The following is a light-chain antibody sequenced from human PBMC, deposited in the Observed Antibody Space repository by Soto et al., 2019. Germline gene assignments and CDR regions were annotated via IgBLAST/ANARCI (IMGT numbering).Light chain of an antibody. CDR2: GAS. V-gene: IGKV3-15*01. CDR1: QSVSSN. Sequence: EIVMTQSPATLSVSPGERATLSCRASQSVSSNLAWYQQKPSQAPRLLIYGASTRATGIPARFSGSGSGTEFTLTISSLLSEDFAVYYCQQYNNWPYTFGQGTKLEIK. J-gene: IGKJ2*01. CDR3: QQYNNWPYT.